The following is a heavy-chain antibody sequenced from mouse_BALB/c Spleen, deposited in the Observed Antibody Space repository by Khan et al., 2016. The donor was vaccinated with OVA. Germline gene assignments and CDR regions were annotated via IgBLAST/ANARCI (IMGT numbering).Heavy chain of an antibody. CDR2: NDPENGET. CDR1: GFNIKDYY. V-gene: IGHV14-1*02. CDR3: TRSGYSAWFAY. J-gene: IGHJ3*01. Sequence: VQLQQSGAELVRPGALVKLSCKASGFNIKDYYMHWVKQRPEQGLEWLGWNDPENGETVYDPKFQGKANITADTSSNTAYLQLSSLTSEDTAVYYCTRSGYSAWFAYWGQGTPVTVS.